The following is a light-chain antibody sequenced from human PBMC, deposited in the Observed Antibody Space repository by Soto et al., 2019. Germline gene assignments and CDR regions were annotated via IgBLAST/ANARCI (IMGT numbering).Light chain of an antibody. CDR1: SSDVGSYNL. CDR3: CSYSGSDSYV. J-gene: IGLJ1*01. CDR2: EDT. V-gene: IGLV2-23*01. Sequence: QSVLTQPASVSGSPGQSITVSCTGTSSDVGSYNLVSWYQQHPGKGPKLIIFEDTKRPSGVSNRFSGSKSGNTASLTISGLQAEDEADYYCCSYSGSDSYVFGTGTKLTVL.